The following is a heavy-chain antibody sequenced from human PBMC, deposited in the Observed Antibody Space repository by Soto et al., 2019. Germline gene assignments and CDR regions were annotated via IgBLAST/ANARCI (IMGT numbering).Heavy chain of an antibody. CDR3: ARLEGLATISYYFDF. Sequence: PSETLSLTCSVSDDSINSDKYYWGWIRQPPGKGLEWIGSIYYRGNAYYNPSLQTRVTISLDMSKSQFSLKLNSVTAADSAVYFCARLEGLATISYYFDFWGPGALVTVPQ. CDR2: IYYRGNA. D-gene: IGHD3-9*01. J-gene: IGHJ4*02. CDR1: DDSINSDKYY. V-gene: IGHV4-39*01.